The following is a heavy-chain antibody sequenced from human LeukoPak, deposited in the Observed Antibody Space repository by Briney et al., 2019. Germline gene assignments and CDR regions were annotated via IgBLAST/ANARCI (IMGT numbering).Heavy chain of an antibody. D-gene: IGHD2-15*01. V-gene: IGHV4-39*01. Sequence: PSETLSLTCTVSGGSISSSSYYWGWIRQPPGKGLEWIGSIYYSGSTYYNPSLKSRVTISVDTSKNQFSLKLSSVTAADTAVYYCARGGAVVVAARYRWFDPWGQGTLVTVSS. CDR3: ARGGAVVVAARYRWFDP. J-gene: IGHJ5*02. CDR1: GGSISSSSYY. CDR2: IYYSGST.